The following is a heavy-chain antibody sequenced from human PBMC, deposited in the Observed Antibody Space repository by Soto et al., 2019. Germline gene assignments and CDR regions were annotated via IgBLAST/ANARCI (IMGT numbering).Heavy chain of an antibody. Sequence: QVQLVESGGGVVQPGRSLRLSCAASGFTFSSYGMHWVRQAPGKGLEWVAVIWYDGSNKYYADSVKGRFTISRDNSKNTLYLQMNSLRDEDTAVYYCAREPASPFLVLYGMDVWGQGTTVTVSS. V-gene: IGHV3-33*01. J-gene: IGHJ6*02. CDR1: GFTFSSYG. CDR2: IWYDGSNK. CDR3: AREPASPFLVLYGMDV. D-gene: IGHD6-6*01.